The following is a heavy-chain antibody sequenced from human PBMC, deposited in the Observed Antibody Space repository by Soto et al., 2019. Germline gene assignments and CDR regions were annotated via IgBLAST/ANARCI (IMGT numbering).Heavy chain of an antibody. CDR1: GFPFSAYA. CDR3: AKGRSYYYYYGVDV. J-gene: IGHJ6*02. CDR2: IGGSGGST. Sequence: GGSLRLSCVASGFPFSAYAMNWVRQTPGKGLEWVCGIGGSGGSTYYADSVKGRFTISRDNSKSTLYLQMNSLRAEDTALYYCAKGRSYYYYYGVDVWGQGTTVTVSS. V-gene: IGHV3-23*01.